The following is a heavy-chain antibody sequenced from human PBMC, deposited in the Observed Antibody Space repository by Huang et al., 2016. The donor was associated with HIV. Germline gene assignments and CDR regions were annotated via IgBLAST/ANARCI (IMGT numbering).Heavy chain of an antibody. CDR1: GGSIKSRNYY. V-gene: IGHV4-39*01. CDR2: IYYSGSP. J-gene: IGHJ4*02. CDR3: ARRQGSGYYFYFDY. D-gene: IGHD3-22*01. Sequence: QLQLQESGPGLVKPSDTLSLNCTISGGSIKSRNYYWGWVRQAPGKGLEWIGDIYYSGSPYYNPSRRRRVSLSVETSKNQVTLKVNAVIAADTAVYYCARRQGSGYYFYFDYWGRGIPVTVSA.